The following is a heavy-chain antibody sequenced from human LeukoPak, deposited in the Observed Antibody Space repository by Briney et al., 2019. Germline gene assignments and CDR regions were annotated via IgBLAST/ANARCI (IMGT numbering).Heavy chain of an antibody. J-gene: IGHJ4*02. V-gene: IGHV3-66*01. D-gene: IGHD3-10*01. CDR2: IYSGGST. Sequence: GGSLRLSCAASGFTVSSNYMSWVRQAPGKGLEWVSVIYSGGSTYYADSVKGRFTISRDNSKNTLYLQMNSLRAEDTAVYYCAREGRYYGSGSYPLLYYFDYWGQGTLVTVSS. CDR1: GFTVSSNY. CDR3: AREGRYYGSGSYPLLYYFDY.